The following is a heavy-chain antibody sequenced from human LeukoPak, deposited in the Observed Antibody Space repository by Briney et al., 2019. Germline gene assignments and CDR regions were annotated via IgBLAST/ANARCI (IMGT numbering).Heavy chain of an antibody. CDR2: ISRSGRTI. CDR1: GFTFSSYS. Sequence: PGGSLRLSCAASGFTFSSYSMNWVRQAPGKGLEWVSYISRSGRTIYYADSVRGRFTISRDTAKNSLYLQMNSLRAEDTALYYCARGPAVVRGFDIWGQGTMVTVSS. V-gene: IGHV3-48*01. CDR3: ARGPAVVRGFDI. D-gene: IGHD3-22*01. J-gene: IGHJ3*02.